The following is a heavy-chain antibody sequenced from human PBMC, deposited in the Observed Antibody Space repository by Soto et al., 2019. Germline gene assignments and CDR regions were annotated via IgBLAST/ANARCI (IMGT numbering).Heavy chain of an antibody. Sequence: ETLSLTCTVSGGSINNHYWSWIRQPPGQGLEWIGYIYYSGSTNYNPSLKSRVTISVDASRTQFSLRLSSVTAADTAVYYCARQLVPGYNDHWGQGTLVTVSS. D-gene: IGHD2-2*01. J-gene: IGHJ5*02. V-gene: IGHV4-59*11. CDR3: ARQLVPGYNDH. CDR2: IYYSGST. CDR1: GGSINNHY.